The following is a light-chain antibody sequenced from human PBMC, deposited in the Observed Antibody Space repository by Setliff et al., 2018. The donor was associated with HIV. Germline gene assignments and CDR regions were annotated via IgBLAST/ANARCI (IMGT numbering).Light chain of an antibody. CDR3: SSYTSSSTRV. Sequence: QSALTQPASVSGSLGQSVTISCSGTTADIGAYDYVSWYQHHPGKAPKLTISGVTKRPSGVSERFSGSKSGSTASLTISGLQAEDEADYYCSSYTSSSTRVFGTGTKATVL. CDR1: TADIGAYDY. J-gene: IGLJ1*01. CDR2: GVT. V-gene: IGLV2-14*03.